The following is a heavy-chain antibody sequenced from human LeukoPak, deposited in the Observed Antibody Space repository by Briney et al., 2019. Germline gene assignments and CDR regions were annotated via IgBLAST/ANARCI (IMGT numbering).Heavy chain of an antibody. CDR2: IYPNDADT. J-gene: IGHJ3*02. V-gene: IGHV5-51*01. CDR1: GYGFTTHW. D-gene: IGHD1-1*01. Sequence: GESPEIFCQGSGYGFTTHWIAWVRHLPGRGLEWMGVIYPNDADTRYSPSSQGLVSISVDKSINTAYLRWSSLTASDTGMYYCARGTTRDRYGFHIWGQGTMVTVSS. CDR3: ARGTTRDRYGFHI.